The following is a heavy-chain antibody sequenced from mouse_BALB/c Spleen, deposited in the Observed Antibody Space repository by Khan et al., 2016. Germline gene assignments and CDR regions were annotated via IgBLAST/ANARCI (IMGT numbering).Heavy chain of an antibody. J-gene: IGHJ4*01. CDR3: ARIYDDFYDAMDY. D-gene: IGHD2-3*01. V-gene: IGHV3-8*02. CDR2: ISYSGST. CDR1: GDSITSGF. Sequence: EVQLQESGPSLVKPSQTLSLTCSFTGDSITSGFWNWIRKFPGNKLEYMGYISYSGSTYYNPSLKSRLSITRDPSTNQYYLQLNSVTTEDTATYDCARIYDDFYDAMDYWGQGTSVNVSS.